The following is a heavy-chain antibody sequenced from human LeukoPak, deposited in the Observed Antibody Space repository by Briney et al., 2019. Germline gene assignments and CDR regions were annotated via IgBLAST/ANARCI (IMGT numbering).Heavy chain of an antibody. CDR3: ARGGGDHDYLDY. CDR2: IYYSGST. Sequence: SETLSLTCTVSGGSISSNVYYWGWIRQPPGKGLEWIGYIYYSGSTNYNPSLKSRVTTLVDMSKNQFSLKLTSVTAADTAVYYCARGGGDHDYLDYWGQGTLVTVSS. J-gene: IGHJ4*02. D-gene: IGHD3-16*01. CDR1: GGSISSNVYY. V-gene: IGHV4-61*05.